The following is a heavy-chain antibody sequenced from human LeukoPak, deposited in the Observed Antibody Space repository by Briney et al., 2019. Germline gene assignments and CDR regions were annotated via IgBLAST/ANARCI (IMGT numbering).Heavy chain of an antibody. V-gene: IGHV4-34*01. CDR2: INHSGST. D-gene: IGHD1-26*01. CDR3: ATRLVK. Sequence: SETLSLTCAVYGGSFSGYYWSWIRQPPGKGLEWIGEINHSGSTNYNPSLKRRVTISVDTSKNESSLKLSSVTAADTAVYYCATRLVKWGQGTLVTVSS. J-gene: IGHJ4*02. CDR1: GGSFSGYY.